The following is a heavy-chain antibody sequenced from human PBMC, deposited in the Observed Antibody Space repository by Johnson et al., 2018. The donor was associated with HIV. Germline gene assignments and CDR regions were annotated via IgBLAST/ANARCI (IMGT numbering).Heavy chain of an antibody. CDR1: GLTFSGSG. CDR3: AKSDSGYDAFDI. V-gene: IGHV3-30*02. Sequence: VQLLESGGGVVQPGGSLRLSCAASGLTFSGSGMHWVRQAPGKGLEWVAFTRYDGSNKHYVDSVKGRFTISRDNSKNTLYLQMNSLLPEDTAVYYCAKSDSGYDAFDIWGQGTMVTVSS. J-gene: IGHJ3*02. D-gene: IGHD5-12*01. CDR2: TRYDGSNK.